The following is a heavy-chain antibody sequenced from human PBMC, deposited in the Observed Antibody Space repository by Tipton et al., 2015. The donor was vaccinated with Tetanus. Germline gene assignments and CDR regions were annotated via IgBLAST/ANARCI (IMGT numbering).Heavy chain of an antibody. CDR3: ASAVYYDSSGYYYVGYYFDY. V-gene: IGHV3-30-3*01. J-gene: IGHJ4*02. D-gene: IGHD3-22*01. CDR1: GFTFSSYA. CDR2: ISYDGSNK. Sequence: SLRLSCAASGFTFSSYAMHWVRQAPGKGLEWVAVISYDGSNKYYADSVKGRFTISRDNSKNTLYLQMNSLRAEDTAVYYCASAVYYDSSGYYYVGYYFDYWGQGTLVTVSS.